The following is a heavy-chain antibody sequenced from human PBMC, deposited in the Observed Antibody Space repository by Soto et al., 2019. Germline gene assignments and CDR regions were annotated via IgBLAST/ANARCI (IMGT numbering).Heavy chain of an antibody. V-gene: IGHV1-69*13. Sequence: SEKVSCKASGGTFSSYAISWVRQAPGQGHEWMGEIIPIFGTANYAQKFQGRVTITADESTSTAYMELSSLRSEDTAVYYCVRDRAYYYDSSGYPGLFDYWGQGTLVTVSS. J-gene: IGHJ4*02. D-gene: IGHD3-22*01. CDR2: IIPIFGTA. CDR1: GGTFSSYA. CDR3: VRDRAYYYDSSGYPGLFDY.